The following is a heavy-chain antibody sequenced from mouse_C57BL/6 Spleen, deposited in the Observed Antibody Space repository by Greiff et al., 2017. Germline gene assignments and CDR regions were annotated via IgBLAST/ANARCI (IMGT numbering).Heavy chain of an antibody. J-gene: IGHJ4*01. D-gene: IGHD1-1*01. CDR3: ARSYYYGSSYLYAMDY. CDR1: GYTFTSYW. Sequence: VQLQQSGTELVKPGASVKLSCKASGYTFTSYWMHWVKQRPGQGLEWIGNINPSNGGTNYNEKFKSKATLTVDKSSSTAYMQLSSLTSEDSAVYYCARSYYYGSSYLYAMDYWGQGTSVTVSS. V-gene: IGHV1-53*01. CDR2: INPSNGGT.